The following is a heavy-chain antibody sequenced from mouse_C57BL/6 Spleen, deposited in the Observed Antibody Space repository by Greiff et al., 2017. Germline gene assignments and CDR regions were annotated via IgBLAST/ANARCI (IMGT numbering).Heavy chain of an antibody. J-gene: IGHJ2*01. CDR2: IDPDAGET. Sequence: VQLQQPGAELVKPGASVKLSCTASGFNFNDYYMHWVKQRTEQGLEWIGRIDPDAGETKYAPKFKGKATITADTSSNTADLQLSSLTSADTAVYYCAGDYGSMDYWGQGTTLTVSS. D-gene: IGHD1-1*01. CDR3: AGDYGSMDY. V-gene: IGHV14-2*01. CDR1: GFNFNDYY.